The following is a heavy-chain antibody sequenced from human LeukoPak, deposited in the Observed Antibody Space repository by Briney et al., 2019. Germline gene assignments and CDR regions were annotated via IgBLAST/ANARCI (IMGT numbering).Heavy chain of an antibody. CDR1: GFTFSSYS. D-gene: IGHD1-7*01. CDR3: AKGGTGTFDY. V-gene: IGHV3-30*18. CDR2: ISYDGSNK. Sequence: GGSLRLSCAASGFTFSSYSMNWVRQAPGKGLEWVAVISYDGSNKYYADSVKGRFTISRDNSKNTLYLQMNSLRAEDTAVYYCAKGGTGTFDYWGQGTLVTVSS. J-gene: IGHJ4*02.